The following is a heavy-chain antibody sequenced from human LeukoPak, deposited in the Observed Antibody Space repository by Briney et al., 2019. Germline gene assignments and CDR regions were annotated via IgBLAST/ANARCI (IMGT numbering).Heavy chain of an antibody. D-gene: IGHD3-22*01. CDR2: ISYDGSNK. V-gene: IGHV3-30*18. Sequence: GGSLRLSCAASGFTFSSYGMHWVRQAPGKGLEWVAVISYDGSNKYYADSVKGRFTISRDNSKNTLYLQMNSLRAEDTAVCYCAKEIGSGYSYFDYWGQGALVTVSS. J-gene: IGHJ4*02. CDR3: AKEIGSGYSYFDY. CDR1: GFTFSSYG.